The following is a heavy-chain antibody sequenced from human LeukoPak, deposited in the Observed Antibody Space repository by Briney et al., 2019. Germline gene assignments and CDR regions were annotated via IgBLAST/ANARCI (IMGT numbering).Heavy chain of an antibody. Sequence: PSETLSLTCAVSGYSISSGYYWGWIRQPPGKGREWIGSIYYSGSTYYNPSLKSRVTISVDTSKNQFSLKLSSVTAADTAVYYCASGGSSGYYFYWGQGTLVTVSS. V-gene: IGHV4-38-2*01. CDR1: GYSISSGYY. CDR3: ASGGSSGYYFY. D-gene: IGHD3-22*01. J-gene: IGHJ4*02. CDR2: IYYSGST.